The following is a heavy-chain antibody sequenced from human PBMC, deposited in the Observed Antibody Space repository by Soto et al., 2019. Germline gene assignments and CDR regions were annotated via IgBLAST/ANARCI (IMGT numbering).Heavy chain of an antibody. CDR3: AKEIMAAAYATTSAFAL. CDR1: GFTFSSFA. J-gene: IGHJ4*02. Sequence: ERQLLESGGGLVQPGGSLRLSCVASGFTFSSFAMGWVRQSPGTGLEWVAGVDGSGYDTSFGASVKGRFTISRDNSENTLFLHMTNLRAEDTARYYCAKEIMAAAYATTSAFALWGPGTVVTVS. CDR2: VDGSGYDT. V-gene: IGHV3-23*01. D-gene: IGHD5-12*01.